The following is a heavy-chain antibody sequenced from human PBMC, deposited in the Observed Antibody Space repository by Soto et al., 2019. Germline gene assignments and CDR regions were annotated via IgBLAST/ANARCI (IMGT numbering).Heavy chain of an antibody. V-gene: IGHV3-21*04. D-gene: IGHD3-3*01. CDR2: ISSSTTYI. CDR3: AKGKRVLRFLEWLSPFDY. Sequence: GGSLRLSCAASGFSFSIYSMNWVRQAPGKGLEWVASISSSTTYIYYADSVKGRFTISRDNAKNTLYLQMNSLRAEDTAVYYCAKGKRVLRFLEWLSPFDYWGQGTLVTVSS. J-gene: IGHJ4*02. CDR1: GFSFSIYS.